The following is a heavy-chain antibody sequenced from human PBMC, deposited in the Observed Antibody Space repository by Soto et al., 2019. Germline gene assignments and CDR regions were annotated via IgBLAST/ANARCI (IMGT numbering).Heavy chain of an antibody. J-gene: IGHJ6*02. CDR3: ARGNYYYYYGMDV. CDR1: GGSFSGYY. CDR2: INHSGST. V-gene: IGHV4-34*01. Sequence: SETLSLTCAVYGGSFSGYYWSWIRQPPGKGLEWIGEINHSGSTNYNPSLKSRVTISVDTSKNQFSLKLSSVTAADTAVYYCARGNYYYYYGMDVWGQGXTVTVSS.